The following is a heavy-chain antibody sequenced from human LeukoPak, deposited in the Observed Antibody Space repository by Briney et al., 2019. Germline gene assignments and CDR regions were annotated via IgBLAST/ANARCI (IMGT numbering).Heavy chain of an antibody. CDR1: GGTFSSYA. CDR3: ARGRNWGVDY. CDR2: IIPIFGTA. V-gene: IGHV1-69*13. J-gene: IGHJ4*02. Sequence: ASVKVSCTASGGTFSSYAISWVRQAPGQGLEWMGGIIPIFGTANYAQKFQGRVTITADESTSTAYMELSSLRSEDTAVYYCARGRNWGVDYWGQGTLVTVSS. D-gene: IGHD7-27*01.